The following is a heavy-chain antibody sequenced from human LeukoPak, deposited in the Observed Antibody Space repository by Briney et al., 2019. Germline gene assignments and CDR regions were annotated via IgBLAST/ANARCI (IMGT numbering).Heavy chain of an antibody. D-gene: IGHD6-6*01. CDR1: GFAFSTYN. CDR3: AREWEWSTARPFDH. V-gene: IGHV3-48*01. CDR2: ISSSSSII. Sequence: GESLRLSCAVSGFAFSTYNMNWVRQAPGKGLEWISFISSSSSIIYYADSVKGRFAISRDTAKNLLYLQMNSLRAEDTAMYYCAREWEWSTARPFDHWGQGTLVSVSS. J-gene: IGHJ4*02.